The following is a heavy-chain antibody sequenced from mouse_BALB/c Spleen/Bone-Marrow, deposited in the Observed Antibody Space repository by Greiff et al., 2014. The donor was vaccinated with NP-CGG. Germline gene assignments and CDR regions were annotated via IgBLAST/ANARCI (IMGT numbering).Heavy chain of an antibody. CDR1: GDSITSGY. CDR2: ISYSGST. Sequence: VQLQQPGPSLVKPSQTLSLTCSVTGDSITSGYWNWIRNFPGNKLEYMGHISYSGSTYYNPSLKSRISITRDTSKNQFYLQLNSVTTEDTATYYCARRDYGKHFDVWGAGTTVTVSS. CDR3: ARRDYGKHFDV. J-gene: IGHJ1*01. V-gene: IGHV3-8*02. D-gene: IGHD2-1*01.